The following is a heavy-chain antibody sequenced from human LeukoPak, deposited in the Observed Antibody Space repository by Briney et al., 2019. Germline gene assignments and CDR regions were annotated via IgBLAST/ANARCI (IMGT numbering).Heavy chain of an antibody. D-gene: IGHD3-16*02. CDR1: GFTFSSYA. CDR2: ISGSGGST. V-gene: IGHV3-23*01. CDR3: AKDYVWGSYHYSFDY. J-gene: IGHJ4*02. Sequence: GSLRLSCAASGFTFSSYAMSWVRQAPGKGLEWVSAISGSGGSTYYADSVKGRFTISRDNSKNTLYLQMNSLRAEDTAVYYCAKDYVWGSYHYSFDYWGQGTLVTVSS.